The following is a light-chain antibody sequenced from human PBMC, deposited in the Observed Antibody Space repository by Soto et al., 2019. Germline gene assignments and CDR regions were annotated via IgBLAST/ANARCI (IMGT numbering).Light chain of an antibody. J-gene: IGKJ4*01. CDR2: ATS. Sequence: DIQMTQFPSSVSASVGDRDTITCRASQGISNWLAWYQQKPGKAPKLLIYATSRLLSAVPARFSGSGSGTEFTLTINILQPEDFATYYCQQADSSPLTFGGGTKVEIK. CDR1: QGISNW. CDR3: QQADSSPLT. V-gene: IGKV1-12*01.